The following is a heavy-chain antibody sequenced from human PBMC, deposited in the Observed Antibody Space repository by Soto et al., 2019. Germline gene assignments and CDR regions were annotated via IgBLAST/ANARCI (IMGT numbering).Heavy chain of an antibody. CDR2: IIPIFGTA. V-gene: IGHV1-69*13. Sequence: SVKVSCKASGGTFSSYAISWVRQAPGQGLEWVGGIIPIFGTANYAQKFQGRVTITADESTSTAYMELSSLRSEDTAVYYCAAESSSSTLYYYYGMDVWGQGTTVTVSS. J-gene: IGHJ6*02. D-gene: IGHD6-6*01. CDR3: AAESSSSTLYYYYGMDV. CDR1: GGTFSSYA.